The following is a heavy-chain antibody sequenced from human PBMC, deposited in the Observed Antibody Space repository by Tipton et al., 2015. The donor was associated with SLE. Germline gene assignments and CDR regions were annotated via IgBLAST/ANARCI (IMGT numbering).Heavy chain of an antibody. V-gene: IGHV4-4*07. CDR1: GGSISSYY. CDR3: AREEVGATYNWFDP. J-gene: IGHJ5*02. CDR2: ISTSGST. Sequence: TLSLTCTVSGGSISSYYWCWIRQPAGEGLEWIGRISTSGSTNYNPSLKSRVTMSVDTSKNQFSLKLSSVTAADTAVYYCAREEVGATYNWFDPWGQGTLVTVSS. D-gene: IGHD1-26*01.